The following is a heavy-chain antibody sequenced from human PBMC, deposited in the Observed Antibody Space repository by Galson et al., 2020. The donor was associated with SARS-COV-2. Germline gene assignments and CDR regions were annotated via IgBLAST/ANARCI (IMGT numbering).Heavy chain of an antibody. V-gene: IGHV3-23*01. CDR1: GFTFRNCA. Sequence: GESLKISCAASGFTFRNCAMSWVRQAPGKGPEWVASISVSSGSTYYGDSVTGRFTISRDDSKSALYLQMKSLRAEDTAVYYCVKDDDHGDADYYGMDVWGQGTTVIVSS. J-gene: IGHJ6*02. D-gene: IGHD4-17*01. CDR2: ISVSSGST. CDR3: VKDDDHGDADYYGMDV.